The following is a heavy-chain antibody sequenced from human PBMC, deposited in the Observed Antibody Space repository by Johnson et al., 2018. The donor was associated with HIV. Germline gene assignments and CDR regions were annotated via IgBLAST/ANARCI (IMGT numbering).Heavy chain of an antibody. Sequence: VQLVESGGGLVQPGGSLRLSCAASGFTFSCYDVHWVRQATGKGLEWVSPIGTAGDTYYPGSVKGRFTISRENAKSTLYLQMNSLRAEDTAVYYCAKVAVATAAGGVAFDIWGQGTVVTVSS. CDR2: IGTAGDT. CDR3: AKVAVATAAGGVAFDI. CDR1: GFTFSCYD. D-gene: IGHD6-13*01. V-gene: IGHV3-13*01. J-gene: IGHJ3*02.